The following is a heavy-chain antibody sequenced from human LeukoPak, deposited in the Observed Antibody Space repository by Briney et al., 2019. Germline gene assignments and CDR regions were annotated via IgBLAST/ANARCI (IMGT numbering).Heavy chain of an antibody. D-gene: IGHD1-1*01. V-gene: IGHV3-21*01. CDR3: ARAGMNWNEGYFDY. Sequence: GGSLRLSCAASGFTFSSYAMSWVRQAPGKGLEWVSSISSSSSYIYYADSVKGRFTISRDNAKNSLYLQMNSLRAEDTAVYYCARAGMNWNEGYFDYWGQGTLVTVSS. CDR1: GFTFSSYA. J-gene: IGHJ4*02. CDR2: ISSSSSYI.